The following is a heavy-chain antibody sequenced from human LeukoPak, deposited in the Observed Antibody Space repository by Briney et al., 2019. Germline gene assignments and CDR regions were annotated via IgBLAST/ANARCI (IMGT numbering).Heavy chain of an antibody. CDR2: INAGNGNT. CDR1: GYTFTSYA. Sequence: ASVKVSCKASGYTFTSYAMHWVRQAPGQRLEWMGWINAGNGNTKYSQKFQGRVTITRDTSASTAYMELSSLRSEDTAVYYWARTGGYYRVFDYWGQGTLVTVSS. V-gene: IGHV1-3*01. CDR3: ARTGGYYRVFDY. J-gene: IGHJ4*02. D-gene: IGHD3-3*01.